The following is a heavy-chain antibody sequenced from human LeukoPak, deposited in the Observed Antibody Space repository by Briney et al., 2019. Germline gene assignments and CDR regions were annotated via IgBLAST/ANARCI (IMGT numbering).Heavy chain of an antibody. Sequence: SETLSLTCTVSGGSISSYYWSWIRQPPGKGLEWIGYIYYSGSTNYNPSLKSRVTISVDTSKNQFSLKLSSVTAADTAVYYCARGGPRVRGVSAFDIWGQGTMVTVSS. CDR3: ARGGPRVRGVSAFDI. CDR1: GGSISSYY. CDR2: IYYSGST. V-gene: IGHV4-59*01. J-gene: IGHJ3*02. D-gene: IGHD3-10*01.